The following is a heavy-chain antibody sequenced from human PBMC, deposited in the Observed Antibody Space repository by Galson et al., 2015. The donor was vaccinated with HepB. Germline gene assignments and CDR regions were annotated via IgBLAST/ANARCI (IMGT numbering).Heavy chain of an antibody. Sequence: SLRLSCAASGFTFDDYAMHWVRQAPGKGLEWVSGISWNSGSIGYADSVKGRFTISRDNAKNSLYLQMNSLRAEDTALYYCAKMRYSSSWYSDYWGQGTLVTVSS. J-gene: IGHJ4*02. CDR1: GFTFDDYA. CDR3: AKMRYSSSWYSDY. D-gene: IGHD6-13*01. V-gene: IGHV3-9*01. CDR2: ISWNSGSI.